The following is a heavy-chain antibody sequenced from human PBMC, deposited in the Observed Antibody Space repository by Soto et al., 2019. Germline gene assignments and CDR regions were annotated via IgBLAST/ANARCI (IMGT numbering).Heavy chain of an antibody. D-gene: IGHD3-3*01. CDR3: ARGPHYDFCSGPYPPAEYFQH. V-gene: IGHV4-34*01. CDR2: INHSGST. J-gene: IGHJ1*01. CDR1: GGSFSGYY. Sequence: PSETLSLTCAVYGGSFSGYYWSWIRQPPGKGLEWIGEINHSGSTNYNPSLKSRVTISVDTSKNQFSLKLSSVTAADTAVYYCARGPHYDFCSGPYPPAEYFQHWGQGTLATVS.